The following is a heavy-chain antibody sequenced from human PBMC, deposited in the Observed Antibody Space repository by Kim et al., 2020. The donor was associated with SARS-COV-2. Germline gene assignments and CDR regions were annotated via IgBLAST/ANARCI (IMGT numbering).Heavy chain of an antibody. CDR3: ARDRYDSGWPDAFDI. CDR2: IIPIFGTA. J-gene: IGHJ3*02. Sequence: SVKVSCKASGGTFSSYAISWVRQAPGQGLEWMGGIIPIFGTANYAQKFQGRVTITADESTSTAYMELSSLRSEDTAVYYCARDRYDSGWPDAFDIWGQGTMVTVSS. D-gene: IGHD6-19*01. CDR1: GGTFSSYA. V-gene: IGHV1-69*13.